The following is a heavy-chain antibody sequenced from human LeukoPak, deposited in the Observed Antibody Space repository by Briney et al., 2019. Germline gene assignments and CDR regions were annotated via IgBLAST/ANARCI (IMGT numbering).Heavy chain of an antibody. Sequence: GESLKISCKGSGYSFTTYWIGWVRQMPGKGLEWMRIIYPGDSDTRYSPSFQGQVTISADKSISTAYLQWSSLQASDTAMYYCARPHYYDSIGYYFDYWGQGTLVTVSS. CDR1: GYSFTTYW. CDR3: ARPHYYDSIGYYFDY. D-gene: IGHD3-22*01. CDR2: IYPGDSDT. V-gene: IGHV5-51*01. J-gene: IGHJ4*02.